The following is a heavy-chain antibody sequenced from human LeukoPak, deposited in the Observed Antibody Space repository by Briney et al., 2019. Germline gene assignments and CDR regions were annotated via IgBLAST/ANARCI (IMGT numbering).Heavy chain of an antibody. CDR2: IYYSGST. J-gene: IGHJ4*02. Sequence: SETLSLTCTVSGGSIRSYYWSWIRQPPGKGLEWIGYIYYSGSTNYNPSLKSRVTISVDTSKNQFSLKLSSVTAADTAVYYCARARGARITMIVVVDYFDYWGQGTLVTVSS. V-gene: IGHV4-59*01. D-gene: IGHD3-22*01. CDR3: ARARGARITMIVVVDYFDY. CDR1: GGSIRSYY.